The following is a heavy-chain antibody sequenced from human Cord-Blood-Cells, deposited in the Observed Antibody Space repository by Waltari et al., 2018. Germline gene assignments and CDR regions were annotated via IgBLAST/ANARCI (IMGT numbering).Heavy chain of an antibody. V-gene: IGHV3-73*02. D-gene: IGHD1-26*01. Sequence: EVQLVESGGGLVQPGGSLKLSCAASGFTFSGPAMHWGREASGKGLEWVGRIRSKANSYATAYAASVKGRFTISRDDSKNTAYLQMNSLKTEDTAVYYCTRLALVGATDYWGQGTLVTVSS. CDR1: GFTFSGPA. CDR3: TRLALVGATDY. J-gene: IGHJ4*02. CDR2: IRSKANSYAT.